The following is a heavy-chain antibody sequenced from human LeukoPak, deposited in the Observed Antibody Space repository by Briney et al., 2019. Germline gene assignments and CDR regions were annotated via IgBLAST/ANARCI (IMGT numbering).Heavy chain of an antibody. CDR3: AKVLIPYYMDI. CDR2: ISGTGGST. Sequence: PGGSLRLSCVASGFSFDLYAMTWARQTPGEGLEWGTAISGTGGSTYYVDFVKGRFTVTRDNSRNTLYLQMVDLRAEDTAIYYCAKVLIPYYMDIWGKGTTVTVSS. V-gene: IGHV3-23*01. CDR1: GFSFDLYA. D-gene: IGHD2-21*01. J-gene: IGHJ6*03.